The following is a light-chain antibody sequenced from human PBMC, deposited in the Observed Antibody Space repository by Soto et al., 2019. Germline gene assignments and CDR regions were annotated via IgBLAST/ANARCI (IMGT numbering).Light chain of an antibody. V-gene: IGKV1-27*01. J-gene: IGKJ3*01. CDR3: QKYSSVPV. CDR1: QGIRNF. CDR2: AAS. Sequence: DIQMTQSPTSLSASVGDRVTITCRASQGIRNFVAWYQQKPGKPPKLLIYAASTLQSGVPSRFSGSGSGTDFTLHINSLQPEDVATYSCQKYSSVPVFGPGTKVEI.